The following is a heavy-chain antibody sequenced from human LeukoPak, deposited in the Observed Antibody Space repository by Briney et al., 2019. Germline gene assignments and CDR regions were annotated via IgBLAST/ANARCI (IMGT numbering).Heavy chain of an antibody. V-gene: IGHV3-64*01. CDR3: ARTYYDFWSAPDAFDI. CDR1: GFTFSSYA. Sequence: GGSLRLSCAASGFTFSSYAMHWVRQAPGKGLEYVSAISSNGGSTYYAYSVKGRFTISRDNSKNTLYLQMGSLRAEDMAVYYCARTYYDFWSAPDAFDIWGQGTMVTVSS. D-gene: IGHD3-3*01. J-gene: IGHJ3*02. CDR2: ISSNGGST.